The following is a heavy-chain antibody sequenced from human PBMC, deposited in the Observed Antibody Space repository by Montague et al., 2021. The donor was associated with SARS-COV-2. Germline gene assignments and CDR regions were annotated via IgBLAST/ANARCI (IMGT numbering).Heavy chain of an antibody. V-gene: IGHV4-39*01. CDR1: GASISSSSYY. D-gene: IGHD3-3*01. CDR3: ARQPTRGITIFGVVTDYGMDV. CDR2: IYYSGST. J-gene: IGHJ6*02. Sequence: SETLSLTCTVSGASISSSSYYWGWIRQPPGKGLEWTGYIYYSGSTYYNPSLKSRVTISVDTSKNQFSLKLSSVTAADTAVYYCARQPTRGITIFGVVTDYGMDVWGQGTTITVSS.